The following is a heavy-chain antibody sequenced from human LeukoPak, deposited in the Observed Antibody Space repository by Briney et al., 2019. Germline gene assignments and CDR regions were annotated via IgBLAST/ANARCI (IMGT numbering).Heavy chain of an antibody. J-gene: IGHJ4*02. CDR1: GFTFSSYA. CDR3: AAGKYYFDY. V-gene: IGHV3-23*01. CDR2: ISAGGGST. Sequence: HPGGSLRLSCAASGFTFSSYAMIWVRQAPGKGLEWVSSISAGGGSTNYADSVKGRFIISRDNSKNTLYLQMNSLRAEDTAVYYCAAGKYYFDYWGQGTLVTVSS.